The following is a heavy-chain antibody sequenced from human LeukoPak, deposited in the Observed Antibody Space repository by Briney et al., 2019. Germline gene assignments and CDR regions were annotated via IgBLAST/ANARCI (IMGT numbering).Heavy chain of an antibody. V-gene: IGHV3-21*01. CDR2: IGATQTYI. D-gene: IGHD5-18*01. Sequence: GGSLRLSCTGAGFTFATYTFNWVRQAPGKGLEWVASIGATQTYIYYADSVKGRFTVSRDNAEKSVYLQMNSLRAEDTAVYYCAREDSYGYGYFDYWGQGTLVTVSS. J-gene: IGHJ4*02. CDR1: GFTFATYT. CDR3: AREDSYGYGYFDY.